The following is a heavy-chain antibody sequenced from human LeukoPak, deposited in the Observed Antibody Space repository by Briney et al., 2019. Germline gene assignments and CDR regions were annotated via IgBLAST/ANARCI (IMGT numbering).Heavy chain of an antibody. J-gene: IGHJ6*04. D-gene: IGHD3-10*01. CDR3: AEDYYCSGDG. Sequence: GGSLRLSCAASGFTFSSYAMHWVRQAPGKGLEWVAVISYDGSNKYYADSVKGRFTISRDNSKNTLYLQMNSLRAEDTAVYYCAEDYYCSGDGLGKGTTVTVSS. V-gene: IGHV3-30*04. CDR2: ISYDGSNK. CDR1: GFTFSSYA.